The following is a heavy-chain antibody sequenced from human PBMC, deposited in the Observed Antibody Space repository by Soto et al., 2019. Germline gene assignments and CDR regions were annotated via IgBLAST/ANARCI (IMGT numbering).Heavy chain of an antibody. D-gene: IGHD2-15*01. V-gene: IGHV1-46*01. CDR3: ARDGYCSGGSCYSVPVFDY. CDR2: INPSDGST. CDR1: GYTFSSSD. Sequence: ASVKVSCKAAGYTFSSSDMHWVRQAPGQGLEWMGMINPSDGSTTYAQKFQGRVTMTRDTSTSTVYMELNSLRAEDTAVYYCARDGYCSGGSCYSVPVFDYWGQGTLVTVSS. J-gene: IGHJ4*02.